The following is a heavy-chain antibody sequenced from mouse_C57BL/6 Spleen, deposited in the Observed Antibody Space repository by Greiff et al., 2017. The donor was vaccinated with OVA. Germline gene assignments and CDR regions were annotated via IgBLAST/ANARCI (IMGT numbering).Heavy chain of an antibody. CDR1: GYSITSGYY. CDR3: AREVAY. Sequence: EVKLLESGPGLVKPSQSLSLTCSVSGYSITSGYYWNWIRQFPGNNLEWMGYISYDGSNNYNPSLKNRISITLDTSKNQYFLKLNSVTTEDTATYYCAREVAYWGQGTLVTVSA. V-gene: IGHV3-6*01. CDR2: ISYDGSN. J-gene: IGHJ3*01.